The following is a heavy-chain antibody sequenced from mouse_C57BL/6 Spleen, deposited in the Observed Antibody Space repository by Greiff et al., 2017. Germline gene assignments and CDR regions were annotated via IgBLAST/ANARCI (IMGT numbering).Heavy chain of an antibody. V-gene: IGHV14-3*01. CDR1: GFNIKNNY. CDR3: ARGGNYSMDY. Sequence: VQLQQPVAELVRPGASVKLSCTASGFNIKNNYMHWVKQRPEQSLEWIGRIDPENGNTKYAQKLQGKATITADTSSNTAYLQLSSLTSEDTAIYYCARGGNYSMDYWGQGTSVTVSS. J-gene: IGHJ4*01. CDR2: IDPENGNT.